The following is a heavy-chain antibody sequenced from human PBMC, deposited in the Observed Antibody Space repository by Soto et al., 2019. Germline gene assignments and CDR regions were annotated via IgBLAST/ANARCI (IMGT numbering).Heavy chain of an antibody. CDR1: GYSFTSYW. D-gene: IGHD7-27*01. V-gene: IGHV5-10-1*01. CDR3: ATTGGGHYYYYGMDV. J-gene: IGHJ6*02. Sequence: GESLKISCKGSGYSFTSYWISWVRQMPGKGLEWMGRIDPSDSYTNYSPSFQGHVTISADKSISTAYLQWSSLKASDTAMYYCATTGGGHYYYYGMDVWGQGTTVTVSS. CDR2: IDPSDSYT.